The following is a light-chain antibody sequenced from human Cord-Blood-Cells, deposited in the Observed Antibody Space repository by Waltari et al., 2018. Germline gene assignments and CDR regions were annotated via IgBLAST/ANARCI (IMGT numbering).Light chain of an antibody. V-gene: IGLV2-14*03. CDR3: SSYTSSSTWV. J-gene: IGLJ3*02. CDR2: DVS. CDR1: SSDVGGYNY. Sequence: QYALTQPASVSGSPGQSITTACTGTSSDVGGYNYVSWDQQHPGKAPKLMIYDVSNRPSGVSNRFSGSKSGNTASLTISGLQAEDEADYYCSSYTSSSTWVFGGGTKLTVL.